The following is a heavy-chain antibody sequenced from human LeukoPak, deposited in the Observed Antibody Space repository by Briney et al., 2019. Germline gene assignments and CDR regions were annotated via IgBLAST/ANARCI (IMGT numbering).Heavy chain of an antibody. CDR3: ARARRYKLPAGMTYYYGMDV. CDR2: INPNSGGT. D-gene: IGHD2-2*01. CDR1: GYTFTGYY. V-gene: IGHV1-2*02. J-gene: IGHJ6*02. Sequence: ASVKVSCKASGYTFTGYYMHWVRQAPGQGLEWMGWINPNSGGTNYAQKFQGRVTMTRDTSISTAYKELSRLRSDATAVYYCARARRYKLPAGMTYYYGMDVWGQGTPVTVSS.